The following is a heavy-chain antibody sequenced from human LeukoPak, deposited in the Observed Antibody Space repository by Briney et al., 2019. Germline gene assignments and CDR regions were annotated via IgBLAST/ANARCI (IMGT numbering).Heavy chain of an antibody. CDR3: ARDMDFYMDV. D-gene: IGHD3/OR15-3a*01. V-gene: IGHV4-4*07. CDR2: IYTSGST. Sequence: SETLSLTSTVSGGSVSIYYWSWIRQPAGKGLEWIGRIYTSGSTNYNPSLKSRVTISLDTSKNQFSLNLNSVTAADTAMYYCARDMDFYMDVWGKGSTVTVSS. J-gene: IGHJ6*03. CDR1: GGSVSIYY.